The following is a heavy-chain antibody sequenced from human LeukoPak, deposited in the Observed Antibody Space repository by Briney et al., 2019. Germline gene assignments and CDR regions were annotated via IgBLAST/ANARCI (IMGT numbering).Heavy chain of an antibody. CDR3: ARDPTWSGSYHNDY. CDR2: IKQDGSEK. CDR1: GFTFSSYW. Sequence: WGSLSLSCAASGFTFSSYWMIWVRQAPGKGLEWVANIKQDGSEKYYVDSVKGRFTISRDNAKNSLYLQMNSLRAEDTAVYYCARDPTWSGSYHNDYRGQGTLVNVSS. J-gene: IGHJ4*02. V-gene: IGHV3-7*01. D-gene: IGHD1-26*01.